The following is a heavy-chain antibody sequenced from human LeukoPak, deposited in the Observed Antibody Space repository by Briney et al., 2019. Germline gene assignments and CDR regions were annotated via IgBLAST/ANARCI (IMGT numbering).Heavy chain of an antibody. J-gene: IGHJ4*02. CDR3: ARVRQDYDFWSGYTYFDY. D-gene: IGHD3-3*01. V-gene: IGHV4-59*01. Sequence: PSETLSLTCTVSGGSISSYYWSWIRQPPGKGLEWIGYIYYSGSTNYNPSLKSRVTISVDTSKNQFSLKLSSVTAADTAVYYCARVRQDYDFWSGYTYFDYWGQGTLVTVSS. CDR1: GGSISSYY. CDR2: IYYSGST.